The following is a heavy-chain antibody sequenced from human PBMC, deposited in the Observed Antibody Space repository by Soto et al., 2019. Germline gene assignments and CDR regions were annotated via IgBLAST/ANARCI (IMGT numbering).Heavy chain of an antibody. Sequence: QVQLQESGPGLVRPSETLSLTCTVSGGSISSYRWSWIQQPAGKGLEWIGRLNTYGNTHYNPSLKSRVTVSVDTSRNQFFLTLRSVTAADSAVYHCGRESGETWDYEASWGQGTPVTVSS. CDR3: GRESGETWDYEAS. D-gene: IGHD1-7*01. V-gene: IGHV4-4*07. CDR2: LNTYGNT. J-gene: IGHJ5*02. CDR1: GGSISSYR.